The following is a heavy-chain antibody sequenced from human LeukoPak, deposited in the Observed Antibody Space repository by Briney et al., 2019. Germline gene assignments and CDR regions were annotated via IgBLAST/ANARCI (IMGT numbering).Heavy chain of an antibody. CDR1: GGSISSSSYY. CDR2: IYYSGST. V-gene: IGHV4-39*07. D-gene: IGHD6-19*01. CDR3: ARDTGYSSGWYLPGHIDY. Sequence: SETLSLTCTVSGGSISSSSYYWGWIRQPPGKGLEWIGSIYYSGSTYYNPSLKSRVTISVDTSKNQFSLKLSSVTAADTAVYYCARDTGYSSGWYLPGHIDYWGQGTLVTVSS. J-gene: IGHJ4*02.